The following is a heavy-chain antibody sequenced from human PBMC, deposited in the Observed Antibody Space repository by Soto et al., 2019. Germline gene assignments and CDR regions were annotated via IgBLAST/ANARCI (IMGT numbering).Heavy chain of an antibody. CDR1: GYTFTGYY. Sequence: QVQLVQSGAEVKKPGASVKVSCKASGYTFTGYYMHWVRQAPGQGLEWMGWINPNSGGTNYAQKFQGRVTMTRDTSISTAYMELSRLGSDDTAVYYCAIDVPSSTYSSGWCGWGPSGFDYWGQGTLFTVSS. CDR3: AIDVPSSTYSSGWCGWGPSGFDY. J-gene: IGHJ4*02. CDR2: INPNSGGT. V-gene: IGHV1-2*02. D-gene: IGHD6-19*01.